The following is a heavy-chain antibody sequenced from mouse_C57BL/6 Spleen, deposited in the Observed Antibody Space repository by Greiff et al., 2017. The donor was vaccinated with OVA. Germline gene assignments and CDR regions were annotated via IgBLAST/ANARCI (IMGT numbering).Heavy chain of an antibody. CDR3: ARNSGYYGSGFAY. Sequence: VQLVESGPGLVQPSQSLSITCTVSGFSLTSYGVHWVRQSPGKGLEWLGVIWSGGSTDYNAAFISRLSISKDNSKSQVFFKMNSLQADDTAIYYCARNSGYYGSGFAYWGQGTLVTVSA. CDR2: IWSGGST. CDR1: GFSLTSYG. J-gene: IGHJ3*01. D-gene: IGHD1-1*01. V-gene: IGHV2-2*01.